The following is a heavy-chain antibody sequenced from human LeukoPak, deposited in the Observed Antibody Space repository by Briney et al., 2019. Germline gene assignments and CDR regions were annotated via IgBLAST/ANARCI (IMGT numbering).Heavy chain of an antibody. CDR2: TYYRSKWYN. Sequence: SQTLSLTCAISGDSVSSNSAAWNWIRQSPSRGLQWLGRTYYRSKWYNDYAVSVKSRITINPDKSKNQFSLQLNSVTPEDTAVYYCARGKARVTCFDYWGQGTLVTVSS. CDR3: ARGKARVTCFDY. J-gene: IGHJ4*02. CDR1: GDSVSSNSAA. D-gene: IGHD5-18*01. V-gene: IGHV6-1*01.